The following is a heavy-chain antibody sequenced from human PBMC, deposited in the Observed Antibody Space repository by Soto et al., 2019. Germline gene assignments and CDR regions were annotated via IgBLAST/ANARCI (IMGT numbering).Heavy chain of an antibody. J-gene: IGHJ4*02. CDR1: GGTFSSYA. Sequence: QVQLVQSGAEVKKPGSSVKVSCKASGGTFSSYAISWVRQAPGQGLEWMGGIIPIFGTANYAQKFQGRVTITADESTSTAYMELSSLRSEDTAVYYCAGDGGYCTNGVCYTSDYWGQGTLVTVSS. CDR2: IIPIFGTA. CDR3: AGDGGYCTNGVCYTSDY. D-gene: IGHD2-8*01. V-gene: IGHV1-69*12.